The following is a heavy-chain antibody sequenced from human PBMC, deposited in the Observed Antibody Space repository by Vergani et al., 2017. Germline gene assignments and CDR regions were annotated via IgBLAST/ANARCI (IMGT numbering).Heavy chain of an antibody. V-gene: IGHV4-61*02. J-gene: IGHJ6*02. CDR3: ARGGNLAAPYYYYGMDV. Sequence: QVQLQESGPGLVKPSQTLSLTCTVPGGSISSGSYYWSWIRQPAGKGLEWIGRIYTSGSPNYNPSLKRRVTISVHTSKNQFSLKLSSVTAADTAVYYCARGGNLAAPYYYYGMDVWGQGTTVTVSS. CDR2: IYTSGSP. CDR1: GGSISSGSYY. D-gene: IGHD6-6*01.